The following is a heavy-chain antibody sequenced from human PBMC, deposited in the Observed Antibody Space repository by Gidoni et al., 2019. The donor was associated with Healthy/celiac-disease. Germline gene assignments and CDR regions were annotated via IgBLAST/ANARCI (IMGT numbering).Heavy chain of an antibody. CDR2: IYYSGST. V-gene: IGHV4-59*01. J-gene: IGHJ4*02. CDR1: GGSISSYY. D-gene: IGHD1-26*01. Sequence: QVQLQESGPGLVKPSETLSLPCPVSGGSISSYYWSWIRQPPGKGLEWIGYIYYSGSTNYNPSLKSRVTISVDTSKNQFSLKLSSVTAADTAVYYCARFSRPWELFLDYWGQGTLVTVSS. CDR3: ARFSRPWELFLDY.